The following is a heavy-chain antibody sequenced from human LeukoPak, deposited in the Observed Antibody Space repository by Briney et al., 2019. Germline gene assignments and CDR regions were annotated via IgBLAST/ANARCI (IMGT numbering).Heavy chain of an antibody. CDR2: IYHSGST. CDR3: ARDGSGYNYGMDV. V-gene: IGHV4-4*02. J-gene: IGHJ6*02. CDR1: GGSISSSNW. D-gene: IGHD1-14*01. Sequence: SETLSLTCAVSGGSISSSNWWSWVRQPPGKGLEWIGEIYHSGSTNYNPSLKSRVTISVDKSKNQFSLKLSSVTAADTAVYYCARDGSGYNYGMDVWGQGTTVTVSS.